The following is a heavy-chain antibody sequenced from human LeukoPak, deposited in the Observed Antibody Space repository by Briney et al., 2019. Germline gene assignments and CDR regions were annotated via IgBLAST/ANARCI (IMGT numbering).Heavy chain of an antibody. CDR2: ITPNNGRP. V-gene: IGHV1-46*01. CDR3: ARDQIQVRYMVGRFDH. D-gene: IGHD3-10*02. CDR1: GYTFTTYY. Sequence: ASVKVSCKTSGYTFTTYYIHWIRQAPGQGLEWMGVITPNNGRPTYAQKFQGRVTVTMDTATSTVYMELSSLGSDDTAIYYCARDQIQVRYMVGRFDHWGQGTLVSVSS. J-gene: IGHJ4*02.